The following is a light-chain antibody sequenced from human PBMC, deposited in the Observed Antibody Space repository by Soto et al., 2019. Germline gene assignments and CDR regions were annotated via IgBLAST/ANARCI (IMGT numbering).Light chain of an antibody. CDR1: SSEVGSNNL. V-gene: IGLV2-23*02. J-gene: IGLJ7*01. Sequence: QSALTQPASVSGSPGQSITISCTGTSSEVGSNNLVYWYQQHPGQAPKLMIYEVSKRPLGVSARFSASKSGNTASLTISGLLAEDEADYYCCSYGGSRAVFGGGSQLTVL. CDR2: EVS. CDR3: CSYGGSRAV.